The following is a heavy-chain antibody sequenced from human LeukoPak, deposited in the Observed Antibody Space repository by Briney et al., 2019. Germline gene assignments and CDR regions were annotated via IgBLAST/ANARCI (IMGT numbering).Heavy chain of an antibody. CDR3: ARHGSGSSTFGY. V-gene: IGHV4-59*08. D-gene: IGHD1-26*01. J-gene: IGHJ4*02. CDR2: TYYSGST. CDR1: GGSISSYY. Sequence: PSETLSLTCPVSGGSISSYYWSWIRQPPGKGLEWIGYTYYSGSTNYNPSLESRVTISVDTSKNQFSLKLSSVTAADTAVYYCARHGSGSSTFGYWGQGTLVTVSS.